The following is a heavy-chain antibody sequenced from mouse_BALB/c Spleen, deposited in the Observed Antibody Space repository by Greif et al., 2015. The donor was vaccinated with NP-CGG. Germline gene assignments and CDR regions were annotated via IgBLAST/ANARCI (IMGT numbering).Heavy chain of an antibody. CDR1: GFTFSSYA. D-gene: IGHD1-2*01. Sequence: EVKLMESGGGLVKPGGSLKLSCAASGFTFSSYAMSWVRQTPEKRMEWVATISSGGSYTYYPDSVKGRFTISRDNAKNTLYLQMSSLRSEDTAMYYCARHAATATVYYAMDYWGQGTSVTVSS. CDR2: ISSGGSYT. V-gene: IGHV5-9-3*01. J-gene: IGHJ4*01. CDR3: ARHAATATVYYAMDY.